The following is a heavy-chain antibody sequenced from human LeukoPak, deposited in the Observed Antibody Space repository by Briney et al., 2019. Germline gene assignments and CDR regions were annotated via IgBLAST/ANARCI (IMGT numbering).Heavy chain of an antibody. D-gene: IGHD6-19*01. Sequence: GGSLRLSCAASGFTFSSYAMSWVRQAPGKGLEWVSSISGSAGSTYYADSVKGRFTISRDNSKNTLYLQMNSLRADDTAVYYCAQSPQAVAGRPYYFEYWGQGTLVTVSS. CDR2: ISGSAGST. CDR1: GFTFSSYA. J-gene: IGHJ4*02. CDR3: AQSPQAVAGRPYYFEY. V-gene: IGHV3-23*01.